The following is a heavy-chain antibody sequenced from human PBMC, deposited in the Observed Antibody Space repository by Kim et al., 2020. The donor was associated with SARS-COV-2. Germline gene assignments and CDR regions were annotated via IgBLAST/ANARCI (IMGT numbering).Heavy chain of an antibody. CDR3: ARDPHGTYYDFWSGYHDWCFDL. V-gene: IGHV3-21*01. CDR1: GFTFSSYS. J-gene: IGHJ2*01. Sequence: GGSLRLSCAASGFTFSSYSMNWVRQAPGKGLEWVSSISSSSSNIYYADSVKGRFTISRDNAKNSLYLQMNSLRDEDTAVYYCARDPHGTYYDFWSGYHDWCFDLWGRGTLVTVSS. CDR2: ISSSSSNI. D-gene: IGHD3-3*01.